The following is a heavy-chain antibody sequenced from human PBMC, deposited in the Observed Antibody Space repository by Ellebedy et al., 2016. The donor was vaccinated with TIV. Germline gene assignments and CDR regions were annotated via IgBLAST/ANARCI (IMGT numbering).Heavy chain of an antibody. CDR2: INSDSTNI. CDR3: VRVATVGQNNWFDP. CDR1: GFTFSSYS. D-gene: IGHD1-26*01. J-gene: IGHJ5*02. V-gene: IGHV3-48*02. Sequence: GESLKISCAASGFTFSSYSKNWVRQAPGKGLERISYINSDSTNILYGDSVKGRFIISRDNAKNSLYLQMNSLRDEDTAVYYCVRVATVGQNNWFDPWGQGTLVTVSS.